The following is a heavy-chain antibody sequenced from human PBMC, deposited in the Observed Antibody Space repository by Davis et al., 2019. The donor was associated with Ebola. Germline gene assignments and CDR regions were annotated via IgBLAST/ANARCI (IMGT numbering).Heavy chain of an antibody. J-gene: IGHJ6*02. CDR3: ARYPFRSWPLNYGMDV. Sequence: PSETLSLTCTVSGGSISSSSYYWGWIRQPPGKGLEWIGSFYYSGSTNYNPSLKSRVTISVDTSKNQFSLKLSSVTAADTAVYYCARYPFRSWPLNYGMDVWGHGTTVTVSS. CDR2: FYYSGST. CDR1: GGSISSSSYY. D-gene: IGHD6-13*01. V-gene: IGHV4-39*07.